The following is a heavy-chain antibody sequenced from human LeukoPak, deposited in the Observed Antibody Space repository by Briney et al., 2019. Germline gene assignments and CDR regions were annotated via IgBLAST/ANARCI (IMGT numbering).Heavy chain of an antibody. Sequence: KPSETLSLACTVSGGSISSYYWSWIRQPPGKGLEWIGYIYYSGSTYYNPSLKSRVTISVDTSKNQFSLKLSSVTAADTAVYYCASAYMITQEYYFDYWGQGTLVTVSS. J-gene: IGHJ4*02. CDR2: IYYSGST. D-gene: IGHD3-16*01. CDR1: GGSISSYY. V-gene: IGHV4-59*06. CDR3: ASAYMITQEYYFDY.